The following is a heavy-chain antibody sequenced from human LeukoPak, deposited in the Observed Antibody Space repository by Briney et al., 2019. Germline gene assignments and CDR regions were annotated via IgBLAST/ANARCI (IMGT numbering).Heavy chain of an antibody. J-gene: IGHJ4*02. V-gene: IGHV4-34*01. D-gene: IGHD3-10*01. CDR1: GGSLSGYY. CDR2: INHSGST. CDR3: ARDGVRGVATLFDY. Sequence: SETLSLTCAVYGGSLSGYYWSWIRQPPGKGLEWIGEINHSGSTNYNPSLKSRVTISVDTSKNQFSLKLSSVTAADTAVYYCARDGVRGVATLFDYWGQGTLVTVSS.